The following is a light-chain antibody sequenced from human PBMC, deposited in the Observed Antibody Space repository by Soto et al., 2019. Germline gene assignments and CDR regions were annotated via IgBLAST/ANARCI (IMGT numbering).Light chain of an antibody. Sequence: EIVMTQSPPTLSVSPGAKATLFCWASQSVSSNLAWYQQKPGQAPRLLIYGASSRATGIPARFGGSGSGTEFSLTISSLQSEDFAVYYCQQYNNWPRTFGQGTKVDIK. J-gene: IGKJ1*01. V-gene: IGKV3-15*01. CDR1: QSVSSN. CDR2: GAS. CDR3: QQYNNWPRT.